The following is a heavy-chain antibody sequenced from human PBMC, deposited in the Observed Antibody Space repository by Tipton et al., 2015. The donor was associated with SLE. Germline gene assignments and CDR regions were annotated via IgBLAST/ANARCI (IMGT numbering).Heavy chain of an antibody. Sequence: QLVQSGPQVKKPGSSVKVSCKASGGTFSSYAISWVRQAPGQGLEWMGGIIPIFGTANYAQKFQGRVTITTDESTSTAYMELSSLRSEDTAVYYCATHREIAARHLFDYWGQGTLVTVSS. CDR1: GGTFSSYA. V-gene: IGHV1-69*05. D-gene: IGHD6-6*01. J-gene: IGHJ4*02. CDR2: IIPIFGTA. CDR3: ATHREIAARHLFDY.